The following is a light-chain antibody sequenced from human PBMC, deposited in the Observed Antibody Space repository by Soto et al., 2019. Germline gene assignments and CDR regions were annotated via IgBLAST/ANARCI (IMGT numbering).Light chain of an antibody. V-gene: IGKV3-20*01. Sequence: EIVLTQSPGTLSLSVGERATLSCRASQSINSRYLAWYQQKPGQAPRLLIYGASSRATGIPDRFSGSGSGTDFTLTISRLEPEDFAVYYCQQFGSSPGFTFGPGTIVDIK. J-gene: IGKJ3*01. CDR1: QSINSRY. CDR2: GAS. CDR3: QQFGSSPGFT.